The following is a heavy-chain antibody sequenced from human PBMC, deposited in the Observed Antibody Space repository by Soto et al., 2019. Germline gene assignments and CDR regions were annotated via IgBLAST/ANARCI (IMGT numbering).Heavy chain of an antibody. V-gene: IGHV4-39*01. J-gene: IGHJ5*02. Sequence: QLQLQESGPGLVKPSETLSLTCTVSGGSISSSSYYWGWIRQPPGKGLEWIGSIYYSGSTYYNPSLKSRVTISVDTSKNQFSLKLSSVTAADTAVYYCARQVGYDFWSGYLCWFDPWGQGTLVTVSS. D-gene: IGHD3-3*01. CDR2: IYYSGST. CDR1: GGSISSSSYY. CDR3: ARQVGYDFWSGYLCWFDP.